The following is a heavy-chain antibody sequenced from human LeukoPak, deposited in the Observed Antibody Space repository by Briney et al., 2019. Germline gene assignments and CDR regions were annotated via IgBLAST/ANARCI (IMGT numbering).Heavy chain of an antibody. D-gene: IGHD2-15*01. V-gene: IGHV4-30-4*01. CDR2: VHYSGTA. CDR1: GDSISSGNHY. Sequence: SETLSRTCTVSGDSISSGNHYWSWIRQPPGKGLEWIGYVHYSGTAYYNPSLRRRVSVSVDTSKNQFSLKLSSVSAADTALYYCAGTYCSAGTCFGGFDYWGQGTLVSVSS. CDR3: AGTYCSAGTCFGGFDY. J-gene: IGHJ4*02.